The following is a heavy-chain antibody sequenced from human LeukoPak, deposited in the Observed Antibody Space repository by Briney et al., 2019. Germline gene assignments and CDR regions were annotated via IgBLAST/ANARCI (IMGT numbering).Heavy chain of an antibody. J-gene: IGHJ4*02. CDR1: GGSISSASYY. CDR3: AMRERLAAAFDY. V-gene: IGHV4-61*02. Sequence: SQTLSLTWTVSGGSISSASYYWSWVRQPAGKGLEWIGRIYTSGSTNYNPSLKSRVTISVDTTKNQFSLKPSSVTAADTAVYYCAMRERLAAAFDYWGQGTLVTVSS. CDR2: IYTSGST. D-gene: IGHD6-13*01.